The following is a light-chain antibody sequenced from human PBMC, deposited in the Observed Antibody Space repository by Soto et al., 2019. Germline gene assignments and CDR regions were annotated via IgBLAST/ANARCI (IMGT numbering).Light chain of an antibody. Sequence: DIQMTQSPSTLSASVGDRVTITCRASESISTWLAWYQQKPGKAPNLLIYKASSLESGVPSRFSGSGSATEFTLTISSLQPEDFGTYYCQQFKSYPITFGQGTRLEIK. CDR2: KAS. J-gene: IGKJ5*01. V-gene: IGKV1-5*03. CDR3: QQFKSYPIT. CDR1: ESISTW.